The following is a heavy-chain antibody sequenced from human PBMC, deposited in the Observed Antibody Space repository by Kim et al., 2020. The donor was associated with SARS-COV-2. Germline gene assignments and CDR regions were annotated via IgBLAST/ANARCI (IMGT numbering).Heavy chain of an antibody. D-gene: IGHD3-22*01. J-gene: IGHJ6*02. CDR3: ARVKITMIRWYYGMDV. Sequence: ASVKVSCKASGYTFTSYYMHWVRQAPGQGLEWMGIINPSGGSTSYAQKFQGRVTMTRDTSTSTVYMELSSLRSEDTAVYYCARVKITMIRWYYGMDVWGQGTTVTVSS. CDR2: INPSGGST. V-gene: IGHV1-46*01. CDR1: GYTFTSYY.